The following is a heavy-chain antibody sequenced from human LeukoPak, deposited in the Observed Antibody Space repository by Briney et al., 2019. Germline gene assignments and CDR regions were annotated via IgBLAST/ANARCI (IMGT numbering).Heavy chain of an antibody. Sequence: GGSLRPSCAASGFTFSNAWMSWVRQAPGKGLEWVGRIKRKTDGRTTDYAAPVKGRFTISRDDSKNTLYLQMNSLKTEDTDVYYCTALAAIHCTNGVCPLLWYYGMDVWGQGTTVTVSS. CDR3: TALAAIHCTNGVCPLLWYYGMDV. CDR1: GFTFSNAW. CDR2: IKRKTDGRTT. D-gene: IGHD2-8*01. V-gene: IGHV3-15*01. J-gene: IGHJ6*02.